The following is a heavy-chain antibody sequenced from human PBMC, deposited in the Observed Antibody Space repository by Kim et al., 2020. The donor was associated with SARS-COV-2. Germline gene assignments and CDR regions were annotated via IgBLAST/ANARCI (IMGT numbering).Heavy chain of an antibody. CDR2: ISGSGAYT. CDR1: GFTFRGYA. V-gene: IGHV3-23*01. D-gene: IGHD3-22*01. J-gene: IGHJ4*02. CDR3: VKDMSGYYRPFDY. Sequence: GGSLRLSCAASGFTFRGYAMSWVRQAPGEGLDWVSTISGSGAYTNYTDSVRGRFTISRDNSRDTLYLEMNSLRAEDTAVYYCVKDMSGYYRPFDYWGQGTLVTVSS.